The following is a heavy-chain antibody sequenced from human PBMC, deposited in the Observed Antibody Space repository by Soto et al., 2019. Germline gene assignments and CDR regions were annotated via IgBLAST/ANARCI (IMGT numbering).Heavy chain of an antibody. Sequence: GGSLRLSCAASEFTFSNYAMSWVRQAPGKGLEWVSAISYGGGTTYYADSVKGRFTISRDNSKNTLYLQMNSLRAGDTAVHYCAKNPGYYYDSTGYPVDYWGQGTLVTVSS. CDR1: EFTFSNYA. V-gene: IGHV3-23*01. CDR2: ISYGGGTT. D-gene: IGHD3-22*01. CDR3: AKNPGYYYDSTGYPVDY. J-gene: IGHJ4*02.